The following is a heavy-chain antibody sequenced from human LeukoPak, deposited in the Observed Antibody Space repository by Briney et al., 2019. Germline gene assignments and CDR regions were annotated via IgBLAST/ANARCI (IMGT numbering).Heavy chain of an antibody. J-gene: IGHJ4*02. CDR3: ARGVWQGGSYYNYLDY. V-gene: IGHV3-48*03. CDR1: GFTFSNYE. CDR2: ISSSGDT. D-gene: IGHD1-26*01. Sequence: GGSLRLSSAASGFTFSNYEMNWVRQAPGKGLEWGSYISSSGDTYYADSVHGRFTGSRDNAKNPLYLQMDSRRAEDTAVYYCARGVWQGGSYYNYLDYWGQGNLVTVSS.